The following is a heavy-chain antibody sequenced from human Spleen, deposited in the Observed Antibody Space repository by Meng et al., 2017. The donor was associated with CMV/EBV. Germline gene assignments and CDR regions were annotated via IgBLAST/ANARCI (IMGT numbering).Heavy chain of an antibody. Sequence: GGSLKISCGASGFTFSNYGVHWVRQAPGKGLEWVAVIWYDGSNKYYADSVKGRFTISRDNSKNTLYLQMNSLRAEDTAVYYCAKDIAALKVRGMDVWGQGTTVTVSS. CDR1: GFTFSNYG. J-gene: IGHJ6*02. CDR3: AKDIAALKVRGMDV. V-gene: IGHV3-33*06. CDR2: IWYDGSNK. D-gene: IGHD6-13*01.